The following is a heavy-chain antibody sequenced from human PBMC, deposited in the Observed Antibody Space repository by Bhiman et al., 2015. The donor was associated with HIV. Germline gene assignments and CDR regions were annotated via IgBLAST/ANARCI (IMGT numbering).Heavy chain of an antibody. J-gene: IGHJ4*02. CDR3: ARVEGAGNYAHAAY. D-gene: IGHD3-16*01. V-gene: IGHV3-11*04. CDR2: MSSSGTTV. Sequence: VQLVESGGGLVKPGGSPRLSCVASGFTFSNYDMNWIRQAPGKGLEWISYMSSSGTTVLLLDSVKGRFTISRDNAKNSLYLQMNSLRDEDTAVYYCARVEGAGNYAHAAYWGQGTLVTVSS. CDR1: GFTFSNYD.